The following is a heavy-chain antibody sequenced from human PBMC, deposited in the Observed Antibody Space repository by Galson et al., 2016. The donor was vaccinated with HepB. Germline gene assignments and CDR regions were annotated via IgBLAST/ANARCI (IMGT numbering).Heavy chain of an antibody. CDR2: VYYSGST. D-gene: IGHD6-6*01. V-gene: IGHV4-59*08. CDR3: ARHEQSISSRKWFGS. CDR1: GGSITDYF. J-gene: IGHJ5*01. Sequence: LSLTCSVSGGSITDYFWSWIRQAPGKRLEWIGYVYYSGSTNYNPSFKSRIFISVDTSKNQFSLRLSSVTAADTAFYYCARHEQSISSRKWFGSWDQGVLVTVSS.